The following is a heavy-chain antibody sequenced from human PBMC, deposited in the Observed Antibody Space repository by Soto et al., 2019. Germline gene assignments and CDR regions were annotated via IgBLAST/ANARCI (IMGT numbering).Heavy chain of an antibody. Sequence: GASVKVSCKASGDTFNFYTINWVRQAPGLGLEWMGRFNLILSMSNSALRFQGRVTLTADKSTSTAYMVLSSLRSDDTAVYYCATSFGSGYRAFDYWGQGVLVTVSS. CDR1: GDTFNFYT. V-gene: IGHV1-69*02. CDR2: FNLILSMS. CDR3: ATSFGSGYRAFDY. J-gene: IGHJ4*02. D-gene: IGHD3-10*01.